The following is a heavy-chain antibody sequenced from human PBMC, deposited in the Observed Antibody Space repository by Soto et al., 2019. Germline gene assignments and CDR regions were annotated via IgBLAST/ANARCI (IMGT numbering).Heavy chain of an antibody. CDR3: ARETYYDFWSGPYFGMDV. CDR2: ISDDGSNK. J-gene: IGHJ6*02. CDR1: GFTFSSYA. D-gene: IGHD3-3*01. V-gene: IGHV3-30-3*01. Sequence: QVQLVESGGGVVQPGRSLRLSCAASGFTFSSYAMHWVRQAPGKGLEWVAVISDDGSNKYYADSVKGRFTISRDNSKNALYLQMNSLRAEDTAVYYCARETYYDFWSGPYFGMDVWGQGTKVTVSS.